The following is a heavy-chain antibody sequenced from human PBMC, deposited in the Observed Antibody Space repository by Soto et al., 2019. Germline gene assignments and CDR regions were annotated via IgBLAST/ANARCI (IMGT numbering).Heavy chain of an antibody. CDR2: ISSSSSYI. J-gene: IGHJ4*02. CDR1: GFTFSHYS. V-gene: IGHV3-21*01. D-gene: IGHD4-17*01. CDR3: ARAFGQDYGGGGGPDY. Sequence: EVQLVESGGGLVKPGGSLRLSCAASGFTFSHYSMNWVRQAPGKGLEWVSSISSSSSYIYYADSVKGRFTISRDNAKNSLYLQMNSLRAEDTAVYYCARAFGQDYGGGGGPDYWGQGTLVTVSS.